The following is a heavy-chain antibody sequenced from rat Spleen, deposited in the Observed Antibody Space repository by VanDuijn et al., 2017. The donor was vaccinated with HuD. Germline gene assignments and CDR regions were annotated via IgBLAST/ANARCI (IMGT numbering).Heavy chain of an antibody. D-gene: IGHD1-12*01. J-gene: IGHJ4*01. Sequence: EVQLVESGGGLVQPGRSMKLSCAASGFTFSNYYMAWVRQAPTKGLEWVASISTGGGNTYNRDSVKGRFTISRDNAKSTLYLQMDSLRSEDTATYYCASFYDPPYVMDAWGQGASVTVSS. CDR1: GFTFSNYY. CDR3: ASFYDPPYVMDA. V-gene: IGHV5-25*01. CDR2: ISTGGGNT.